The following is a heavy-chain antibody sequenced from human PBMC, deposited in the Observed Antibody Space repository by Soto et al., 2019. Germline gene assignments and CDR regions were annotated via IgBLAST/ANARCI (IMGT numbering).Heavy chain of an antibody. CDR3: AKEDDLGAFDI. CDR1: GFTFSRDA. J-gene: IGHJ3*02. D-gene: IGHD3-16*01. CDR2: ISGSGGST. V-gene: IGHV3-23*01. Sequence: EVQLLESGGGLVQPGGSPRLSCAASGFTFSRDAMSWVRQAPGKGLEWVSAISGSGGSTYYADSVKGWFTISRDNSKNTLYLQIYSLRAEDTDVYDCAKEDDLGAFDIWGQGTMVTVSS.